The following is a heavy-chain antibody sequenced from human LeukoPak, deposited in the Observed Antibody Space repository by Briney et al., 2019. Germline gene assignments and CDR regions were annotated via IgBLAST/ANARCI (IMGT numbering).Heavy chain of an antibody. D-gene: IGHD6-19*01. J-gene: IGHJ4*02. V-gene: IGHV1-46*01. CDR3: AREAGVLGFDY. Sequence: ASVKVSCKASGYTFTSYYMHWVRLAPGQGLEWMGIINPSGGSTSYAQKFQGRVTMTKDTSTSTVYMELSSLRSEDTAVYYCAREAGVLGFDYWGQGTLVTVSS. CDR1: GYTFTSYY. CDR2: INPSGGST.